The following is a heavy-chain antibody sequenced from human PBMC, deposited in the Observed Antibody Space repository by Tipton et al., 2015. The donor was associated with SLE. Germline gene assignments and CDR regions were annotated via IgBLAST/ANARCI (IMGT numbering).Heavy chain of an antibody. CDR2: LYYSGSN. CDR3: ARLGYSISYYYYMDV. Sequence: GLVKPSETLSLTCTVSGDSISSYSWSWIRRPPGKGLEWIGYLYYSGSNNYNPSLRSRVTISGDTSKNQFSLKLRFVTAADTAMYYCARLGYSISYYYYMDVWGKGTTVTVSS. D-gene: IGHD4-11*01. J-gene: IGHJ6*03. V-gene: IGHV4-59*01. CDR1: GDSISSYS.